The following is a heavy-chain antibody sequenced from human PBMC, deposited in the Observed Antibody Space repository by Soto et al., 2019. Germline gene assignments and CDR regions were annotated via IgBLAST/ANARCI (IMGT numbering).Heavy chain of an antibody. CDR1: GGSISSGDYY. V-gene: IGHV4-30-4*01. CDR2: IYYSGST. Sequence: QVQLQESGPGLVTPSQTLSLSCTVSGGSISSGDYYWSWIRQPPGKGLECIGYIYYSGSTYYNPSLKSRVIISVDTSKNQFSLNLSSVTAADTAVYYCARELLYDSSGYGAFDIWGQGTMVTVSS. J-gene: IGHJ3*02. D-gene: IGHD3-22*01. CDR3: ARELLYDSSGYGAFDI.